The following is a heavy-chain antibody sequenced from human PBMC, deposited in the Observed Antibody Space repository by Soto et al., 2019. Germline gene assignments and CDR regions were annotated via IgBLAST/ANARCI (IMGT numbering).Heavy chain of an antibody. CDR1: GYSFAGYW. J-gene: IGHJ4*02. Sequence: PGESLKISCRGSGYSFAGYWITWVRQKPGKGLEWMGRIDPSDSQTYYSPSFRGHVTISATKSITTVFLQWSSLRASDTAMYYCARQIYDSDTGPNFQYYFDSWGQGTPVTVSS. D-gene: IGHD3-22*01. CDR2: IDPSDSQT. CDR3: ARQIYDSDTGPNFQYYFDS. V-gene: IGHV5-10-1*01.